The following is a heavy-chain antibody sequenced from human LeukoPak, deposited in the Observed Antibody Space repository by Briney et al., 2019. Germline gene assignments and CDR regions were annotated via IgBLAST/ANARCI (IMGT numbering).Heavy chain of an antibody. J-gene: IGHJ4*02. Sequence: ASVKVSCKPSGYSFTGYYMHWVRQAPGQGLEWMGWINPNSGGTNFAQKFQGRVTMTRDTSISTAFMELSRLTSDDTAVYYCARAGIAIAAAGYDFWGQGTLVTVSS. D-gene: IGHD6-13*01. CDR2: INPNSGGT. CDR3: ARAGIAIAAAGYDF. V-gene: IGHV1-2*02. CDR1: GYSFTGYY.